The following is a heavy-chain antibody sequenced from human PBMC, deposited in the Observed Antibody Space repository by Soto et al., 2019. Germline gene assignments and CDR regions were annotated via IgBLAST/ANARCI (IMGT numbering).Heavy chain of an antibody. CDR2: MNPDNDNT. D-gene: IGHD6-19*01. J-gene: IGHJ5*02. CDR1: GYTFTSYD. Sequence: GASVKVSCKASGYTFTSYDINWVRQAPGQGLEWMGLMNPDNDNTAYAQKFQGRVTMTRNTSINTAYMELSSLRSEDTALYYCALVGFSSGSFGAWGQGTLVTVSS. V-gene: IGHV1-8*01. CDR3: ALVGFSSGSFGA.